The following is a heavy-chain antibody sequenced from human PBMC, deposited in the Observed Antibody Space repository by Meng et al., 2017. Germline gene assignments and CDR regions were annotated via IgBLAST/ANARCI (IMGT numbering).Heavy chain of an antibody. J-gene: IGHJ3*02. D-gene: IGHD4-23*01. CDR3: ARAIATVDDAFDI. CDR1: GFTFSSYA. V-gene: IGHV3-33*08. CDR2: IWYDGSNK. Sequence: GESLKISCAASGFTFSSYAISWVRQAPGKGLEWVAVIWYDGSNKYYADSVKGRFTISRDNSKNTLYLQMNSLRAEDTAVYYCARAIATVDDAFDIWGQGTMVTVSS.